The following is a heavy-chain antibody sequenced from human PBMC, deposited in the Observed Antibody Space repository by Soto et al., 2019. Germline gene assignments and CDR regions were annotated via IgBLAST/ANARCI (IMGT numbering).Heavy chain of an antibody. CDR1: GGSMSSHY. Sequence: LSLTCTVSGGSMSSHYWTWLRQSPGKGLEWIGYISYSGSTYYNPSLKSRVSISADTSKNQFSLRMNSMIAADTTVYYCARAGPAASVGYWGQGTLVTVSS. V-gene: IGHV4-59*11. CDR2: ISYSGST. D-gene: IGHD2-2*01. CDR3: ARAGPAASVGY. J-gene: IGHJ4*02.